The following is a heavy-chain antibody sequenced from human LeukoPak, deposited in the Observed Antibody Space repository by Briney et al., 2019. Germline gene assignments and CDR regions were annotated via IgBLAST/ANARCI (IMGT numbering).Heavy chain of an antibody. CDR1: GFTLTGYG. D-gene: IGHD2-15*01. CDR3: ARDGTFDI. CDR2: INPDSGVT. V-gene: IGHV1-2*02. Sequence: GGSLRLSCAASGFTLTGYGMHWVRQAPGQGLEWMGWINPDSGVTNYPQKFQGRVTMTRDTSSSTAYMELIRLRSDDTAVYCCARDGTFDIWGQGTMVTVSS. J-gene: IGHJ3*02.